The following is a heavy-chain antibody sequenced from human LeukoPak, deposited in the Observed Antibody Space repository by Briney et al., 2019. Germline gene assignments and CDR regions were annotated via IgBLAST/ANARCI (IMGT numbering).Heavy chain of an antibody. CDR1: GGSISSSNW. V-gene: IGHV4-4*02. J-gene: IGHJ4*02. CDR2: IYHSGST. Sequence: PSGTLSLTCAVSGGSISSSNWWSWVRQPPGKGLEWIGEIYHSGSTNYNPSLKSRVTISVDKSKNQFSLKLSSVTAADTAVYYCARDRTDTAMVTSYYFDYWGQGTLVTVSS. CDR3: ARDRTDTAMVTSYYFDY. D-gene: IGHD5-18*01.